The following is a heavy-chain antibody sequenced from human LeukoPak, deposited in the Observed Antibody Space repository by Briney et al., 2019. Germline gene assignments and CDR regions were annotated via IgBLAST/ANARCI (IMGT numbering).Heavy chain of an antibody. CDR1: GYTFTGYY. V-gene: IGHV1-2*02. J-gene: IGHJ4*02. D-gene: IGHD3-3*01. CDR2: INPNSGGT. CDR3: ARDYDFWSGYHVDY. Sequence: ASVKVSCKASGYTFTGYYMHWVRQAPGQGLEWMGWINPNSGGTNYAQKFQGRVTMTRDTSISTAYMELSRLRSDDTAVYYCARDYDFWSGYHVDYWGQGTLVTVS.